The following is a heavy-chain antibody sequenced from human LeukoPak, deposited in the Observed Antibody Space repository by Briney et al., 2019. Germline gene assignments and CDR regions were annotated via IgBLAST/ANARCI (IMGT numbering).Heavy chain of an antibody. CDR3: ARGRYCSSTSCYGKNEFDY. CDR2: IGTAGDP. V-gene: IGHV3-13*05. CDR1: GFTFSSYD. J-gene: IGHJ4*02. Sequence: GGSLRLSCAASGFTFSSYDMHWGRQATGKGLEWVSAIGTAGDPYYPGSVKGRFTISRENAKNSLYLQMNSLRAGDTAVYYCARGRYCSSTSCYGKNEFDYWGQGTLVTVSS. D-gene: IGHD2-2*01.